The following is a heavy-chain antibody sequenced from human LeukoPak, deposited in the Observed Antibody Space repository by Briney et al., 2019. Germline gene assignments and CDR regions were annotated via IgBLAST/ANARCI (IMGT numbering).Heavy chain of an antibody. J-gene: IGHJ4*02. Sequence: GGSLRLSCTASGFTFGDYAMSWVRQAPGKGLEWVSFIRRKFHGGTTEYAASVKGRFSSSRDDSKSIAYLQMNSLKTEDTAVYFCTRVTYYYDNSGYFHFDSWGQGTLVTVSS. V-gene: IGHV3-49*04. CDR2: IRRKFHGGTT. D-gene: IGHD3-22*01. CDR3: TRVTYYYDNSGYFHFDS. CDR1: GFTFGDYA.